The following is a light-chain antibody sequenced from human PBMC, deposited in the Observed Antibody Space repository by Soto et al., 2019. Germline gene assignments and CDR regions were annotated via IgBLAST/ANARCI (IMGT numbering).Light chain of an antibody. Sequence: EIVLTQSPGTLSLSPGERATLSCRASQSMTSTYLAWYQQKPGQAPRLLIDGASSRATGTPDRFSGSGSGTDFTLTISRLEPEDFAVYYCQQYDNSPWTFGRGTKVVIK. CDR3: QQYDNSPWT. CDR1: QSMTSTY. V-gene: IGKV3-20*01. CDR2: GAS. J-gene: IGKJ1*01.